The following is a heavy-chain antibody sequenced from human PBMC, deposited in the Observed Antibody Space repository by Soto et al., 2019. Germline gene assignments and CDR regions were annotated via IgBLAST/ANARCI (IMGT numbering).Heavy chain of an antibody. CDR3: GRRPSPRAAAGGTPYYDAMDV. V-gene: IGHV1-8*02. CDR1: GYDFTAYD. D-gene: IGHD6-13*01. Sequence: APVKVSSKASGYDFTAYDINWVRQASGQGLEWMGWLNPINGAAGSARRFQGRISLTRNTATGRAYLELISLTSDNSAVYYCGRRPSPRAAAGGTPYYDAMDVCGQGATVTVSS. CDR2: LNPINGAA. J-gene: IGHJ6*02.